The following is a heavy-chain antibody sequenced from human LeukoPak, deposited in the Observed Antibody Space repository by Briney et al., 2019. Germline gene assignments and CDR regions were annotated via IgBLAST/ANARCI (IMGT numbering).Heavy chain of an antibody. CDR3: ARVSILIVPYYAFDI. D-gene: IGHD2/OR15-2a*01. CDR2: SSSSSSYI. J-gene: IGHJ3*02. V-gene: IGHV3-11*06. CDR1: GFTFSDYY. Sequence: GGSLRLSCAASGFTFSDYYMSWIRQAPGKGLEWVSSSSSSSSYIYYADSVKGRFTISRDNAKNSLYLQMNSLRAEDTAVYYCARVSILIVPYYAFDIWGQGTMVTVSS.